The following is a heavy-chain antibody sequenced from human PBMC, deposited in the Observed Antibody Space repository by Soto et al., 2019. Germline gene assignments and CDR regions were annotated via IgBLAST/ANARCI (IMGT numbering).Heavy chain of an antibody. V-gene: IGHV3-30-3*01. Sequence: PGGPFGLSVAAPGFPVRSYPMHWVRRAPGTGLEGVAVISYDGSNKYYADSVQGKFTISRDNSKNTLYLQMNSLRAEDTAVYYCARVRTVSYLLDAFATW. CDR3: ARVRTVSYLLDAFAT. J-gene: IGHJ3*02. CDR2: ISYDGSNK. CDR1: GFPVRSYP. D-gene: IGHD3-3*01.